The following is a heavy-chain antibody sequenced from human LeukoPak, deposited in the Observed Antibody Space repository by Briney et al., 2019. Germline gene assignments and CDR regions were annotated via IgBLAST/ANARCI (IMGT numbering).Heavy chain of an antibody. CDR2: ISYDGSNK. Sequence: GGSLRLSCAASGFTFSSYAMHWVRQAPGKGLEWVAVISYDGSNKYYADSVKGRFTISRDNSKNTLYLQMNSLRAEDTAVYYCAKKPNEKESGSTKAAAVRGSYFDYWGQGTLVTVSS. CDR1: GFTFSSYA. D-gene: IGHD6-13*01. V-gene: IGHV3-30*04. J-gene: IGHJ4*02. CDR3: AKKPNEKESGSTKAAAVRGSYFDY.